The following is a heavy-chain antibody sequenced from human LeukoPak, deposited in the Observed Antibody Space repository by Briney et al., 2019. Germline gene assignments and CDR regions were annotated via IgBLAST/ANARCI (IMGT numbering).Heavy chain of an antibody. V-gene: IGHV3-23*01. CDR3: AKDERQSTSKPYYFDY. CDR2: ISGSDART. D-gene: IGHD1-1*01. Sequence: PGGSLRLSCAASGFTFSSYAMNWVRQAPGKGLEWVSAISGSDARTYYADSVKGRFTISRDNSKNTLYLQMNSLRAEDTAVYYCAKDERQSTSKPYYFDYWGQGTLVTVSS. CDR1: GFTFSSYA. J-gene: IGHJ4*02.